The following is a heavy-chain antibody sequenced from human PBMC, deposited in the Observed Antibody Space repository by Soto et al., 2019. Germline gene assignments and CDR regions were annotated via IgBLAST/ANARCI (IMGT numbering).Heavy chain of an antibody. CDR3: ARQVSCSGDSCFSFLYSFDV. Sequence: KPSETLSLICTVSGGSGSYYWAWIRQPPGRGLEYIGSVHDCGSTYYSPSLKRRLTLSADMTKNQLSLRQTSVTAAATTVYYCARQVSCSGDSCFSFLYSFDVLARGTMVTVSS. V-gene: IGHV4-39*01. D-gene: IGHD2-15*01. J-gene: IGHJ3*01. CDR1: GGSGSYY. CDR2: VHDCGST.